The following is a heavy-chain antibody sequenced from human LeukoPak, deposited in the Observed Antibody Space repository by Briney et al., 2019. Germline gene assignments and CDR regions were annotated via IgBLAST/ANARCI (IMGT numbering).Heavy chain of an antibody. Sequence: GKSLRLSCAASGFTFDDYAMHRVRQAPGKGLEWVSGISWNSGSIGYADSVKGRFTISRDNAKNSLYLQMNSLRAEDTALYYCAKDLLPTRYYYMDVWGKGTTVTVSS. CDR1: GFTFDDYA. D-gene: IGHD1-26*01. CDR3: AKDLLPTRYYYMDV. J-gene: IGHJ6*03. V-gene: IGHV3-9*01. CDR2: ISWNSGSI.